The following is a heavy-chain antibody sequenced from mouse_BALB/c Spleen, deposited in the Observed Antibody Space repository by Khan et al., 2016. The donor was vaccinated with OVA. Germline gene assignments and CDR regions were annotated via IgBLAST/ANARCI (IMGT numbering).Heavy chain of an antibody. CDR3: TRLAYYYKSEGFAY. J-gene: IGHJ3*01. D-gene: IGHD1-1*01. CDR2: ISSGGSYT. Sequence: VQLKESGGDLVKPGGSLKLSCAAPGFTFSTYGMSWVRQTPDKRLEWVAAISSGGSYTYYPDSVKGRFTISRDNATNTLYLQMSSLKSEDTAMYYCTRLAYYYKSEGFAYWGQGTLVTVSA. CDR1: GFTFSTYG. V-gene: IGHV5-6*01.